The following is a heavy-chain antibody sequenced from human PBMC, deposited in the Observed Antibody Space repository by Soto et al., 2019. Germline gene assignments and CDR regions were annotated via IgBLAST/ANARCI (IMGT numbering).Heavy chain of an antibody. CDR3: ARDGILVLPPLGKFFDY. CDR1: GFTFSSYS. D-gene: IGHD2-15*01. Sequence: GGSLRLSCAASGFTFSSYSMNWVRQAPGKGLEWVSYISSSSITIYYADSVKGRFTISRDNAKNSLYLQMTSLRAEDTAVSYCARDGILVLPPLGKFFDYPRQAPLVTGSS. V-gene: IGHV3-48*01. J-gene: IGHJ4*02. CDR2: ISSSSITI.